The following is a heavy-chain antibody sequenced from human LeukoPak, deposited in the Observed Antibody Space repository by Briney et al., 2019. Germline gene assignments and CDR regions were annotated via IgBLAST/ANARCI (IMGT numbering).Heavy chain of an antibody. CDR1: GGSISSYY. D-gene: IGHD6-6*01. V-gene: IGHV4-4*09. J-gene: IGHJ4*02. Sequence: SETLSLTCTVSGGSISSYYWSWIRQPPGKGLEWIGYIYTSGSTNYNPSLKSRVTISVDTSKNQFSLKLSSVTAADTAVYYCARGLVGYFDYWGQGTLVTVSS. CDR2: IYTSGST. CDR3: ARGLVGYFDY.